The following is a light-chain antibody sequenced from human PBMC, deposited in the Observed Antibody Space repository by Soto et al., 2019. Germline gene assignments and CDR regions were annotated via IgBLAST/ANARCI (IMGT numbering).Light chain of an antibody. Sequence: EIVLTQSPATLSLSPVERATLSCRASQSVNIYLAWYQQKPCQAPRLLINNAFNRATGIPARFSGSGSGTDFTLTISRLEPEDFAVYYCQQYGSSPITFGQGTRLEI. CDR2: NAF. CDR1: QSVNIY. CDR3: QQYGSSPIT. J-gene: IGKJ5*01. V-gene: IGKV3-11*01.